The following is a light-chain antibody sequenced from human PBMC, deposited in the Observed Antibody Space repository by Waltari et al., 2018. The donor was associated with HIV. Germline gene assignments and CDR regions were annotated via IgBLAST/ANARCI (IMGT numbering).Light chain of an antibody. CDR1: QSVASN. J-gene: IGKJ1*01. Sequence: DIVMTQSPATLSVSPGERATLSCRASQSVASNLAWYQQKPGQAPRLLIYGASSRATGIPARFSGSGSGTEFTLTISSLQSEDFALYYCQQYNNWPPGTFGQGTKVEIK. V-gene: IGKV3-15*01. CDR2: GAS. CDR3: QQYNNWPPGT.